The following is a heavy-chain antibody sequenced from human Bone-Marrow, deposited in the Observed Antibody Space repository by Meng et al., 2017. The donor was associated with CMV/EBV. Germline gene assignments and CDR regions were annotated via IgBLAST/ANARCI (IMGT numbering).Heavy chain of an antibody. V-gene: IGHV1-69*05. CDR1: GGTFSSYA. CDR2: IIPIFGTA. CDR3: ARDRESSSWYRGAFDI. J-gene: IGHJ3*02. D-gene: IGHD6-13*01. Sequence: SVKVSCKASGGTFSSYAISWVRQAPGQGLEWMGGIIPIFGTANYAQKFQGRVTITTDESTSTAYMELSSLRSEDTAVYYCARDRESSSWYRGAFDIWGQGTMVTVSS.